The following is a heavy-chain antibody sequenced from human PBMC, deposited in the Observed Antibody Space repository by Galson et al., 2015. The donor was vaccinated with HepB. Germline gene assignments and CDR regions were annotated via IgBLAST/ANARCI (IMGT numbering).Heavy chain of an antibody. J-gene: IGHJ6*02. D-gene: IGHD4-11*01. V-gene: IGHV3-23*01. Sequence: SPRLSCAASGFTFSSYAMSWVRQAPGKGLEWVSAISGSGGSTYYADSVKGRFTISRDNSKNTLYLQMNSLRAEDTAVYYCAKDPLPDYSNPIDGMDVWGQGTTVTVSS. CDR3: AKDPLPDYSNPIDGMDV. CDR1: GFTFSSYA. CDR2: ISGSGGST.